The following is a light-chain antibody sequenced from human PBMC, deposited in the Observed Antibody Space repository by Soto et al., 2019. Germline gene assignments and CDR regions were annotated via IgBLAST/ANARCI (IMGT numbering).Light chain of an antibody. J-gene: IGKJ1*01. CDR3: QQYGGSPWT. CDR1: QSVSRSY. V-gene: IGKV3-20*01. CDR2: GAS. Sequence: EIVLTQSPGTLSLSPGERATLSCRASQSVSRSYLAWYQHKPGQAPRLLIYGASSRASGIPDRFSGSGSGTDFTLTISRLDPEDFAVYYRQQYGGSPWTFGQGTKVEIK.